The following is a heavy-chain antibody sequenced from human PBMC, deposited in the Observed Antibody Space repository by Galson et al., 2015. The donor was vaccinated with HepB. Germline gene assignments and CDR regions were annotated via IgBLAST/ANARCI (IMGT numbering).Heavy chain of an antibody. CDR1: GFTFSSYA. V-gene: IGHV3-23*01. CDR2: ISGSGGST. D-gene: IGHD2-2*02. CDR3: AKELYCSSTSCYSYFDY. Sequence: SLRLSCAASGFTFSSYAMSWVRQAPGKGLEWVSAISGSGGSTYYADSVKGRFTISRDNSKNALYLQMNSLRAEDTAVYYCAKELYCSSTSCYSYFDYWGQGTLVTVSS. J-gene: IGHJ4*02.